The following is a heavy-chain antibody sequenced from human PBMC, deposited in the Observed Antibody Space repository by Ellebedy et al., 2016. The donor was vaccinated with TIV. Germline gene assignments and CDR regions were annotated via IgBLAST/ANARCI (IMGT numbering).Heavy chain of an antibody. CDR1: GGSISSYY. CDR3: ERRGPYDSSGYYSGYFDY. CDR2: IYYSGST. D-gene: IGHD3-22*01. V-gene: IGHV4-59*08. J-gene: IGHJ4*02. Sequence: MPGGSLRLSCTVSGGSISSYYWSRIRQPPGKGLEWIGYIYYSGSTNYNPSLKSRVTISVDTSKNQFTLKLSSVTAADTAVYYCERRGPYDSSGYYSGYFDYWGQGTLVTVSS.